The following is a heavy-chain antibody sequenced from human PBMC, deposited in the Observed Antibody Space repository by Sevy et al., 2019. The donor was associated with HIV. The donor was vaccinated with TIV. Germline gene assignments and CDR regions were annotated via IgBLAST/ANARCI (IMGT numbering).Heavy chain of an antibody. J-gene: IGHJ4*02. Sequence: GGSLRLSCAASGFTFNLYSMNWVRQAPGKGLEWVSSISGSSSYIFYADSVRGRFTISRDNAKNSLYLQMNSLRAGDTAVYYCARGKVLFDYWGQGTLVTVSS. V-gene: IGHV3-21*01. CDR1: GFTFNLYS. CDR2: ISGSSSYI. CDR3: ARGKVLFDY.